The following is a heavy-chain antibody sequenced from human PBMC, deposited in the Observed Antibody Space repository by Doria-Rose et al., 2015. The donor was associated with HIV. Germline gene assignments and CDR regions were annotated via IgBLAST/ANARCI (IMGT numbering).Heavy chain of an antibody. CDR2: LNVGNGDT. Sequence: QFQLVQSGAEVKKPGASGTVSRKTSGYTFSAYAIHWVRQAPGQRLEWMGWLNVGNGDTRYSRKFQDRVTITSDTSANTGYMALSSLRSEDTAVYYCARIHSLSSSSLGHWGQGTLVTVSS. CDR1: GYTFSAYA. D-gene: IGHD6-13*01. J-gene: IGHJ4*02. V-gene: IGHV1-3*01. CDR3: ARIHSLSSSSLGH.